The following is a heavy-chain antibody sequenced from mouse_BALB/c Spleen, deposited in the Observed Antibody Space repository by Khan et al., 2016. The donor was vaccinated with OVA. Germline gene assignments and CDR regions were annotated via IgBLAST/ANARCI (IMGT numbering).Heavy chain of an antibody. CDR2: IYPGNSDT. V-gene: IGHV1-5*01. CDR3: TRCGYSSFAH. CDR1: GYSFTSYL. J-gene: IGHJ3*01. Sequence: EVQLQQSGTVLARPGASVKMSCKASGYSFTSYLIYWVKQRPGQGLEWIGGIYPGNSDTSYNQKFKDKATLTAGTSASTAYMELSSLTNEDSVVYYCTRCGYSSFAHWGQGTLVTVSA. D-gene: IGHD1-3*01.